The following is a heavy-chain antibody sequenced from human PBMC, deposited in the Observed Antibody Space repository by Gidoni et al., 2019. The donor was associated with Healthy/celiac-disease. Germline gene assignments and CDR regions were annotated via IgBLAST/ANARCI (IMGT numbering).Heavy chain of an antibody. Sequence: QVQLVQSGAEVKKPGASVKVSCKASGYTFTSYGISWVRQAPGQGLEWMGWISAYNGNTNYAQKLQGRGTMTTDTSTSTAYMELRSLRSDDTAVYYCARDLVTYYYDSSGYYPGGYWGQGTLVTVSS. CDR3: ARDLVTYYYDSSGYYPGGY. CDR1: GYTFTSYG. D-gene: IGHD3-22*01. V-gene: IGHV1-18*01. CDR2: ISAYNGNT. J-gene: IGHJ4*02.